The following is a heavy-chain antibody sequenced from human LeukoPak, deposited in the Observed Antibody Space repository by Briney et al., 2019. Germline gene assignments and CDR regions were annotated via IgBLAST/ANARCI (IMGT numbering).Heavy chain of an antibody. CDR2: IYYSGST. V-gene: IGHV4-39*01. Sequence: SETLSLTCTVSGGSISSSSYYWGWIRQPPGKGLEWIGSIYYSGSTYYNPSLKSRVTISVDTSKNQFSLKLSSVTAADTAVYYCARPSHLGLIDYWGQGTLVTVSS. J-gene: IGHJ4*02. CDR1: GGSISSSSYY. D-gene: IGHD3-16*01. CDR3: ARPSHLGLIDY.